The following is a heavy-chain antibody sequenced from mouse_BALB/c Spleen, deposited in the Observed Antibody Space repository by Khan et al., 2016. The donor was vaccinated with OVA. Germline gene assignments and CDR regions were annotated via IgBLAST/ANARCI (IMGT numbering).Heavy chain of an antibody. D-gene: IGHD2-14*01. Sequence: QVQLQQSGAELARPGASVKMSCKASGYTFTSYTIHWIKQRPGQGLEWIGYINPSSGYTNYNQKFKDKATLTADTSSTTAYMQLSSLTSDDSPGNSWARDGAYYRNDGWFAYWGQGTLVTVSA. J-gene: IGHJ3*01. CDR2: INPSSGYT. V-gene: IGHV1-4*01. CDR1: GYTFTSYT. CDR3: ARDGAYYRNDGWFAY.